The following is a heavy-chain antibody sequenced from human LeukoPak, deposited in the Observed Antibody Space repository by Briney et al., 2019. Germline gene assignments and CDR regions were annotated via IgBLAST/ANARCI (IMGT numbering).Heavy chain of an antibody. J-gene: IGHJ6*04. CDR2: ISSSGSTI. Sequence: GGSLRLSCAASGFTLSNFAMTWVRQAPGKGLEWVSYISSSGSTIYYADSVKGRFTISRDNAKNSLYLQMNSLRAEDTAVYYCAELGITMIGGVWGKGTTVTISS. V-gene: IGHV3-48*03. CDR1: GFTLSNFA. CDR3: AELGITMIGGV. D-gene: IGHD3-10*02.